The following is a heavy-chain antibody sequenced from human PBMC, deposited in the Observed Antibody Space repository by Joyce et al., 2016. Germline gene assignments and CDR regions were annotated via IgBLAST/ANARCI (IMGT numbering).Heavy chain of an antibody. D-gene: IGHD3-22*01. J-gene: IGHJ6*02. Sequence: QVQLVQSGTEVKKPGSSVKVSCKPSGGTFSTYAVSWVGQAPGQGLQWIGGVIPFCSTTKDAQQFQDRVTIYTDESANIADMELGSLTSDDTAVYYCARAFYYYDSTGYYSFDYYYYGMHVWGQGTTVIVSS. CDR1: GGTFSTYA. V-gene: IGHV1-69*05. CDR2: VIPFCSTT. CDR3: ARAFYYYDSTGYYSFDYYYYGMHV.